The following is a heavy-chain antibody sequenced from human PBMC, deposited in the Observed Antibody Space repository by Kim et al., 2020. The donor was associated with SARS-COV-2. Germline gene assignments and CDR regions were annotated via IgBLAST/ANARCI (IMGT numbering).Heavy chain of an antibody. V-gene: IGHV6-1*01. CDR2: WNN. CDR3: SRGATYYDY. J-gene: IGHJ4*02. Sequence: WNNDYAVSVKSRITINPDTSKNQFSLQLNAVTPEDTAVYFCSRGATYYDYWGQGTLVTVSS.